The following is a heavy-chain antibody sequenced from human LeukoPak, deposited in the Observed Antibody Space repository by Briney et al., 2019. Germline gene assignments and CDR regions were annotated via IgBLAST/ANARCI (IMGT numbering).Heavy chain of an antibody. V-gene: IGHV3-48*01. J-gene: IGHJ4*02. D-gene: IGHD5-12*01. CDR2: ISSGSSAI. Sequence: QPGGSLRLSCAASGFTFSSYSMNWVRQAPGKGLEWVSYISSGSSAIYYADSVKGRFTISRDNARNSLYLQMNSLRAEDTALYYCARDAAWLPQDFDYWGQGTLVTVSS. CDR3: ARDAAWLPQDFDY. CDR1: GFTFSSYS.